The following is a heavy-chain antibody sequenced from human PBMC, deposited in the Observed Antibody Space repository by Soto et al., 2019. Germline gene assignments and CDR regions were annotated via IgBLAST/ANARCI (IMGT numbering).Heavy chain of an antibody. V-gene: IGHV4-31*03. Sequence: QVQLQESGPGLVKPSQTLSLTCNVSGGSISSGGYYWSWIRQHPGKGLEWIGYIDYSGSTYYNPSLQSRVTISVDTSKNQFSLKLSSVTAADTAVYYCARAGRYYDILTGYSSAYYFDYWGQGTLVTVSS. J-gene: IGHJ4*02. CDR1: GGSISSGGYY. CDR2: IDYSGST. D-gene: IGHD3-9*01. CDR3: ARAGRYYDILTGYSSAYYFDY.